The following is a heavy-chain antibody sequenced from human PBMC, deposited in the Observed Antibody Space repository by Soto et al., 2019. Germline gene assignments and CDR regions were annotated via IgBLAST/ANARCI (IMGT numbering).Heavy chain of an antibody. CDR2: INPSGGST. Sequence: ASVKVSCKASGYTFTSYYMHWVRQAPGQGLEWMGIINPSGGSTSYAQKFQGRVTMTRDTSTSTVYMELSSLRSEDTAVYYCARRYYDILTGYQTFDYWDQGTLVTVSS. CDR1: GYTFTSYY. J-gene: IGHJ4*02. V-gene: IGHV1-46*03. CDR3: ARRYYDILTGYQTFDY. D-gene: IGHD3-9*01.